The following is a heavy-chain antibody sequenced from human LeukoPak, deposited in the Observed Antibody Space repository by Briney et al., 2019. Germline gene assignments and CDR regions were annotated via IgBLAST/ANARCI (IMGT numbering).Heavy chain of an antibody. Sequence: ASVKVSCKASGYTFTSYGISWVRQAPEQGLEWMGWMNPNSGNTGYAQKFQGRVTITRNTSISTAYMELSSLRSEDTAVYYCARAIFYRSGSYGYWGQGTLVTVSS. CDR2: MNPNSGNT. V-gene: IGHV1-8*03. D-gene: IGHD1-26*01. CDR1: GYTFTSYG. J-gene: IGHJ4*02. CDR3: ARAIFYRSGSYGY.